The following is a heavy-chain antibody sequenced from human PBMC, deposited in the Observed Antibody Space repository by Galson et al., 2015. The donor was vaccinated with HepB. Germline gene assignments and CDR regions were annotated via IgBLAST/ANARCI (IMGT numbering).Heavy chain of an antibody. CDR1: GYTFTSYD. V-gene: IGHV1-8*01. CDR3: ARPNDPGHPYGYFDL. CDR2: MNPNSGNT. J-gene: IGHJ2*01. Sequence: CKASGYTFTSYDINWVRQATGQGLEWMGWMNPNSGNTGYAQKFQGRVTMTRNTSISTAYMELSSLKASDTAMYYCARPNDPGHPYGYFDLWGRGTLVTVSS. D-gene: IGHD1-1*01.